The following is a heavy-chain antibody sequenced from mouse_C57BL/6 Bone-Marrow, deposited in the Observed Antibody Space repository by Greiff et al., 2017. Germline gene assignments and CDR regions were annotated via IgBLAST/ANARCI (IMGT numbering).Heavy chain of an antibody. Sequence: EVQLQQSGPELVKPGASVKISCKASGYTFTDYYMNWVKQSHGKSLEWIGDINPNNGGTSYNQKLKGKATLTVDKSSSTAYMELRSLTSEDSAVYYCARDYYGSSWYFDYWGQGTILTVSP. CDR1: GYTFTDYY. J-gene: IGHJ2*01. V-gene: IGHV1-26*01. D-gene: IGHD1-1*01. CDR3: ARDYYGSSWYFDY. CDR2: INPNNGGT.